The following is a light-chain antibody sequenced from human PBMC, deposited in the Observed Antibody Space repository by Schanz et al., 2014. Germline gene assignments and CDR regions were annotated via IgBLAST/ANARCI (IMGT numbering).Light chain of an antibody. CDR3: SSYTTTTWRV. V-gene: IGLV2-14*02. J-gene: IGLJ3*02. Sequence: QSALTQPASVSGSPGQSITISCTGTSSDVGSYKFVSWYQQHPGKAPKLIIYEATNRPSGVSNRFSGSKSGNTASLTISGLQAEDEADYYCSSYTTTTWRVFGGGTKLTVL. CDR2: EAT. CDR1: SSDVGSYKF.